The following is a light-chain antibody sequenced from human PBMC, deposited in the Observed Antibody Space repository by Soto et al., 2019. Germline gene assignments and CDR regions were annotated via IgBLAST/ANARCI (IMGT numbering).Light chain of an antibody. Sequence: QSALTQPASVSGSPGQSITISCTGTSSDVGGYNYVSWYQQHPGKAPKLMIYDVSNRPSGGSNRFSGSKSGNTASLTISGLQAEDEADYYCSSYTSSSLVVFGGGTKVTVL. J-gene: IGLJ2*01. CDR1: SSDVGGYNY. V-gene: IGLV2-14*01. CDR2: DVS. CDR3: SSYTSSSLVV.